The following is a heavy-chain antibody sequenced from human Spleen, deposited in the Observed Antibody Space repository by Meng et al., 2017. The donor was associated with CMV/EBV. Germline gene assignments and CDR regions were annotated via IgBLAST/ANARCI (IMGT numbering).Heavy chain of an antibody. D-gene: IGHD3-10*01. CDR2: VTT. Sequence: SETLSLTCTVSGGSISSQYWSWIRQPPGKGLEWIGVTTNYNPSLRSRVTISVDTSKNQFSLKLSSVTAADTAVYYCARWGGSIGGYWGQGTLVTVSS. J-gene: IGHJ4*02. CDR1: GGSISSQY. CDR3: ARWGGSIGGY. V-gene: IGHV4-59*11.